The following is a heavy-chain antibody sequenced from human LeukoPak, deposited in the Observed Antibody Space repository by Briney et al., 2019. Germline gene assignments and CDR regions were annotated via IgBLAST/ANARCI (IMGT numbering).Heavy chain of an antibody. CDR3: ARVGLRGDYVWGSYRFDY. Sequence: VGSLRLSCAASGFTFSSYSMNWVRQAPGKGLEWVSSISSSSSYIYYADSVKGRFTISRDNAKNSLYLQMNSLRAEDTAVYYCARVGLRGDYVWGSYRFDYWGQGTLVTVSS. J-gene: IGHJ4*02. CDR2: ISSSSSYI. CDR1: GFTFSSYS. D-gene: IGHD3-16*02. V-gene: IGHV3-21*01.